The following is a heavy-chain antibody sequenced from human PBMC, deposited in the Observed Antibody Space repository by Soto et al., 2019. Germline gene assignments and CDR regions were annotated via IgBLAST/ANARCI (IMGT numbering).Heavy chain of an antibody. Sequence: QVQLVQSGAEEKKPGASVRVSCKASGYTFTKYAIHWVRQAPGQRPEWMGWINAGDGRTKYAQTFQGRLIIIRDTSATTAYMERSSLRAEDWAVFYCARGIWERSAHYYYDSWGQGTLVTVSS. CDR2: INAGDGRT. CDR1: GYTFTKYA. J-gene: IGHJ4*02. V-gene: IGHV1-3*05. D-gene: IGHD1-26*01. CDR3: ARGIWERSAHYYYDS.